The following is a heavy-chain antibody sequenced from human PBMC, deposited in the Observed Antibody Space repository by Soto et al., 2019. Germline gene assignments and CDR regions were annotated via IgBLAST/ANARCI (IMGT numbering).Heavy chain of an antibody. CDR2: IHYSGST. CDR3: KRGGDPYKTGH. Sequence: PSETLSLTCAVSGGSISSGGYSWSWIRQPPGKGLEWIGFIHYSGSTNYNPSLKGRVTMSVDTSNNQFSLKLTSVNTADTAIYYCKRGGDPYKTGHWGQGTLVTVSS. CDR1: GGSISSGGYS. J-gene: IGHJ4*02. V-gene: IGHV4-61*08. D-gene: IGHD2-21*01.